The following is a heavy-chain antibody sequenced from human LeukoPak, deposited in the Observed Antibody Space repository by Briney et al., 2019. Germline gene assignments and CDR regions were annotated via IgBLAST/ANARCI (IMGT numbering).Heavy chain of an antibody. Sequence: SETLSLTCTVSGGSISSSSYYWGWIRQPPGKGLEWIGSIYYSGSTNYNPSIKSRVTISVDTSKNQFSLKLSSVTAADTAVYYCARGRGSSRYYYYYYMDVWGKGTTVTVSS. CDR3: ARGRGSSRYYYYYYMDV. V-gene: IGHV4-39*07. CDR1: GGSISSSSYY. J-gene: IGHJ6*03. CDR2: IYYSGST. D-gene: IGHD6-13*01.